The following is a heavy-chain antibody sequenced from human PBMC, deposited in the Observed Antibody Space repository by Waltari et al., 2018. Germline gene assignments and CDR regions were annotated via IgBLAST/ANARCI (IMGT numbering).Heavy chain of an antibody. CDR1: GGSISSGSYY. CDR2: IYTSGST. V-gene: IGHV4-61*02. D-gene: IGHD3-3*01. Sequence: QVQLQESGPGLVKPSQTLSLTCTVSGGSISSGSYYWSWIRQPAGKGLEWIGRIYTSGSTNTNPSLRGRVTISVDTSKNQFSLKLSSVTAADTAVYYCARGSGAPPGFWSGYSNAFDIWGQGTMVTVSS. CDR3: ARGSGAPPGFWSGYSNAFDI. J-gene: IGHJ3*02.